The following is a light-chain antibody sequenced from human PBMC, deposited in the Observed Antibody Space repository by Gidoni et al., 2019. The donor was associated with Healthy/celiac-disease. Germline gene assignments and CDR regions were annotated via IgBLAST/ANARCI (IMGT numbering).Light chain of an antibody. CDR1: QSVSSY. J-gene: IGKJ2*01. V-gene: IGKV3-11*01. Sequence: EIVLTQSPATLSLSPGERATLSCSASQSVSSYLAWYQQKPGQAPRLLSYDASNRATGIPARCSGRGAGTDFTLTSSSLEPEDFAVYYWQQRSNWYTFGQGTKLEIK. CDR3: QQRSNWYT. CDR2: DAS.